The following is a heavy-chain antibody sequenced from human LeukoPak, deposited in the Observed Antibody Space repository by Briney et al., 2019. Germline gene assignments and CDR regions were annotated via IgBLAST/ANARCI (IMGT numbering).Heavy chain of an antibody. D-gene: IGHD6-13*01. CDR1: GGSISSYY. Sequence: SETLSLTCTVSGGSISSYYWSWIRQPAAKGLEWIGRIYTSGSTNYNPSLKSRVTMSVDTSKNQFSLELSSVTAADTAVYYCARHSSSWAEYYYYYYMDVWGKGTTVTVSS. CDR2: IYTSGST. CDR3: ARHSSSWAEYYYYYYMDV. J-gene: IGHJ6*03. V-gene: IGHV4-4*07.